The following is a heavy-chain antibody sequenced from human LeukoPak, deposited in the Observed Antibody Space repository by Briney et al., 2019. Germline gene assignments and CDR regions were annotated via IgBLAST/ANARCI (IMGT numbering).Heavy chain of an antibody. J-gene: IGHJ4*02. V-gene: IGHV4-59*01. Sequence: SETLSLTCTVSGGSISSYYWSWIRQPPGKGLEWIGYIYYSGSTNYKSSLKSRVTISVDTSKNQFSLKLSSVTAADTAVYYCARGSIVGATFDYFDYWGQGTLVTVSS. CDR3: ARGSIVGATFDYFDY. CDR2: IYYSGST. CDR1: GGSISSYY. D-gene: IGHD1-26*01.